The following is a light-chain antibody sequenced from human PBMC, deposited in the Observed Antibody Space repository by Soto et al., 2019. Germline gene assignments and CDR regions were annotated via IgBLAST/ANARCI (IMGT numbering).Light chain of an antibody. V-gene: IGKV1-9*01. CDR1: QDISNY. CDR3: QQLNSYLT. J-gene: IGKJ3*01. Sequence: DIQLTQSPSFLSASVGDRVTITCRASQDISNYLAWYQQKPGKAPKLLIYVASTLQSGVPSRLSGSGSGTDVTMSIDRLQPDDVETYYWQQLNSYLTFGPGTTVAFK. CDR2: VAS.